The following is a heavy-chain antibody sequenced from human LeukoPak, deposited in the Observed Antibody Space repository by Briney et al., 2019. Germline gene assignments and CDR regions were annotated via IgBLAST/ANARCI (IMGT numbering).Heavy chain of an antibody. V-gene: IGHV1-2*02. D-gene: IGHD3-10*01. CDR1: GYTFTGYY. CDR3: AEGGLWLDY. CDR2: INPNSGGT. J-gene: IGHJ4*02. Sequence: GASVKVSCKASGYTFTGYYMHWVRQAPGQGLDWMGWINPNSGGTNYTQKFQGRVTMTRDTSISTTYMELNRLRSDDTAVYYCAEGGLWLDYWGQGTLVTVSS.